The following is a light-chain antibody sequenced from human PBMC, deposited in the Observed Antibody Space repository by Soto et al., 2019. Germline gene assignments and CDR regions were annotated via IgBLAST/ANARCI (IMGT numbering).Light chain of an antibody. CDR1: SSDIGGYNS. J-gene: IGLJ1*01. Sequence: QSALTQPPSASGSPGQSVTISCTGTSSDIGGYNSVSWYQQHPGKAPRLMIYEVNKRPSGVPDRFSGSKSGYTASLTVSGLQTEDEAFYYCSSYVSSRTYVFGTGTKLTVL. CDR2: EVN. CDR3: SSYVSSRTYV. V-gene: IGLV2-8*01.